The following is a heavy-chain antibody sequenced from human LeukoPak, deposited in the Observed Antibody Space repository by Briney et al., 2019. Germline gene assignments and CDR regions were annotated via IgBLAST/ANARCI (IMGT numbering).Heavy chain of an antibody. J-gene: IGHJ5*02. CDR3: AKGGYTTWFDP. CDR1: GFTFREYS. Sequence: GGSLRLSCAASGFTFREYSMSWVRQAPGKGLEWVSNIRSNGGDTYYTDSVKGRFTISRDNSKSTLYLEMNSLRAEDTAVYYCAKGGYTTWFDPWGQGTLVTVSS. V-gene: IGHV3-23*01. D-gene: IGHD2-15*01. CDR2: IRSNGGDT.